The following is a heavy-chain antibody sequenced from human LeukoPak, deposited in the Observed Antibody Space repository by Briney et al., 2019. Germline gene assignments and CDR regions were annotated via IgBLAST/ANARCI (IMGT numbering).Heavy chain of an antibody. CDR3: AKDGREDIVVVPAARDYYYYYYMDV. Sequence: GGSLRLSCAASGFTFDDYGMSWVRQAPGKGLEWVSGINWNGGSTGYADSVKGRFTISRDNSKNTLYLQMNSLRAEDTAVYYCAKDGREDIVVVPAARDYYYYYYMDVWGKGTTVTVSS. V-gene: IGHV3-20*04. J-gene: IGHJ6*03. CDR2: INWNGGST. D-gene: IGHD2-2*01. CDR1: GFTFDDYG.